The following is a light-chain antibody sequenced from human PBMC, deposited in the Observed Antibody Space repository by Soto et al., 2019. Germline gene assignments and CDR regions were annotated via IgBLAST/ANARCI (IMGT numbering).Light chain of an antibody. CDR1: HSVGSN. V-gene: IGKV3-15*01. J-gene: IGKJ5*01. Sequence: EVVLTQSPATLSVSPGERATLSCRASHSVGSNLAWFRQKPGQAPRLLIYAASTRATGVPARFSGSGSGTDFSLTITSLQYEDSAVYYCQQYTNWPPITFGQGTRLEIK. CDR2: AAS. CDR3: QQYTNWPPIT.